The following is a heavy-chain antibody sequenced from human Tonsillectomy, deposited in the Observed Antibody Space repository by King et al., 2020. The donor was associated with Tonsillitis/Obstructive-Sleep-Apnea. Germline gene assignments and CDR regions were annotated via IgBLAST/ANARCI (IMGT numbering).Heavy chain of an antibody. Sequence: VQLQESGPGLVKPSGTLSLTCAVSGGSISSGNWWSWVRQPPGKGLEWIGEIYHSGNTNYSPSLKRRVTMSVDKSKNQFSLKLSSGTAADTAVYFCARAPIAVAGFDYWGQGTLVTVSS. J-gene: IGHJ4*02. CDR1: GGSISSGNW. D-gene: IGHD6-19*01. V-gene: IGHV4-4*02. CDR3: ARAPIAVAGFDY. CDR2: IYHSGNT.